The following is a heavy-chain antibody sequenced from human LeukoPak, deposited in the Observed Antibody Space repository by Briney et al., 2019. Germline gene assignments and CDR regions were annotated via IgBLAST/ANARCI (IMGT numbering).Heavy chain of an antibody. CDR3: AKGKKSYYYHGMDV. V-gene: IGHV6-1*01. Sequence: SQTLSLTCAISGDSVSSNNGAWNWIRQSPSRGLEWLGRTYYRSKWYNDYAVSMKGRITINPDTSKNQFSLQLNSVTPEDTALYYCAKGKKSYYYHGMDVWGQGTTVTVSS. CDR1: GDSVSSNNGA. CDR2: TYYRSKWYN. J-gene: IGHJ6*02.